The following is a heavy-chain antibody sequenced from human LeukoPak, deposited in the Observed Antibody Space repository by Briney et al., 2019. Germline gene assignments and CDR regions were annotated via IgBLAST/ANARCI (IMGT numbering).Heavy chain of an antibody. V-gene: IGHV3-21*01. CDR1: GFTFDDYG. CDR2: ISSSSSYI. Sequence: GGSLRLSCAASGFTFDDYGMSWVRQAPGKGLEWVSSISSSSSYIYYADSVKGRFTISRDNAKNSLYLQMNSLRVEDTAVYYCARGYSNYGYAFDIWGQGTMVTVSS. CDR3: ARGYSNYGYAFDI. D-gene: IGHD4-11*01. J-gene: IGHJ3*02.